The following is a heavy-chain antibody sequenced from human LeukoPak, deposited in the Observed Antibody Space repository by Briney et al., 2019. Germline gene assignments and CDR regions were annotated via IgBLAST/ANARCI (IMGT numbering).Heavy chain of an antibody. D-gene: IGHD3-9*01. CDR2: IRYDGSNK. CDR1: GFTFSSFG. V-gene: IGHV3-30*02. J-gene: IGHJ5*02. CDR3: AKGRYFDDSWFDP. Sequence: PGESLRVSCAASGFTFSSFGMHWVRQAPGKGLEWVAFIRYDGSNKYYADSVKGRFTISRDNSKNTLYLQMNSLRAEDTAVYYCAKGRYFDDSWFDPWGQGTLVTVSS.